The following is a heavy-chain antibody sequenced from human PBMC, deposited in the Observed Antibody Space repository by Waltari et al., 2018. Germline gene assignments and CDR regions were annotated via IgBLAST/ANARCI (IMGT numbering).Heavy chain of an antibody. CDR2: IYTSGST. Sequence: QVQLQESGPGLVKPSEILSLTCTVSGGSISSYYWSWIRQPAGKGLEWIGRIYTSGSTNYNPSLKSRVTMSVDTSKNQFSLKLSSVTAADTAVYYCARASYYDSSGYYDYYYYMDVWGKGTTVTVSS. D-gene: IGHD3-22*01. CDR1: GGSISSYY. CDR3: ARASYYDSSGYYDYYYYMDV. J-gene: IGHJ6*03. V-gene: IGHV4-4*07.